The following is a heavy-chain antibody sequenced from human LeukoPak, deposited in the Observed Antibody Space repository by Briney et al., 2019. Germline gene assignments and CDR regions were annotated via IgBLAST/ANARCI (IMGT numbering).Heavy chain of an antibody. CDR3: ARSGRWVNDFWSGYPPHYGMDV. V-gene: IGHV3-7*01. D-gene: IGHD3-3*01. J-gene: IGHJ6*02. CDR2: IKQGGSEK. CDR1: GFTFSSYW. Sequence: GGSLRLSCAASGFTFSSYWMSWVRQAPGKGLEWVANIKQGGSEKYYVDSVKGRFTISRDNAKNSLYLQMNSLRAEDTAVYYCARSGRWVNDFWSGYPPHYGMDVWGQGTTVTVSS.